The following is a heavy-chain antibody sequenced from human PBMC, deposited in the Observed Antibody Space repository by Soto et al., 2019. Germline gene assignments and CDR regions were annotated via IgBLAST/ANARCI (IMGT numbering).Heavy chain of an antibody. Sequence: SETLSLTCTVSGGSVSSDYWSWIRQPPGKGLEWIGYTHNSGNTDYNPSLKSRVTISLDASRNEFSLSLRSVIAADTAVYYCAKGGWYEDHWGQGTLVTVSS. D-gene: IGHD6-19*01. CDR3: AKGGWYEDH. J-gene: IGHJ4*02. V-gene: IGHV4-59*08. CDR2: THNSGNT. CDR1: GGSVSSDY.